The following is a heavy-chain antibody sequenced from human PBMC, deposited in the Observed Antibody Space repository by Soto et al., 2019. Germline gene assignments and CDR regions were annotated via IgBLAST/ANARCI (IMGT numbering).Heavy chain of an antibody. CDR2: ISSSSSYI. V-gene: IGHV3-21*01. Sequence: EVQLVESGGGLVKPGGSLRLSCAASGFTFSSYSMNWVRQAPGKGLEWVPSISSSSSYIYYADSVKGRFTISRDNAKNSLYLQMNSLRAEDTAVYYCASSGQQLPNYYYGMDVWGQGTTVTVSS. J-gene: IGHJ6*02. CDR1: GFTFSSYS. CDR3: ASSGQQLPNYYYGMDV. D-gene: IGHD6-13*01.